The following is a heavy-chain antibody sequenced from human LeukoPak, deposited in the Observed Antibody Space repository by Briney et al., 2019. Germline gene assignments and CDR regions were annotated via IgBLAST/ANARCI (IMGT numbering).Heavy chain of an antibody. J-gene: IGHJ4*02. D-gene: IGHD2-2*02. CDR3: ARSYRYCSSTSCYITFDY. CDR1: GGSIRSSSYY. Sequence: SETLSLTCTVSGGSIRSSSYYWGWIRQPPGKGLEWIGSIYYSGSTYYNPSLKSRVTISVDTSKNQFSLKLSSVTAAYTAVYYRARSYRYCSSTSCYITFDYWGQGTLVTVSS. CDR2: IYYSGST. V-gene: IGHV4-39*01.